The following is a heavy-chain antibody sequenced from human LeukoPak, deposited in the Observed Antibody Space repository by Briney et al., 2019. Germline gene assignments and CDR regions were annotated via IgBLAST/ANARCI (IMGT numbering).Heavy chain of an antibody. V-gene: IGHV1-18*01. Sequence: ASVKVSCKASGYTFTSYGIRWVRQAPGQGLEWMGWMSADNGNTNYAQKLQGRVTMTTDTSTSTAYMEMRSLRSDDTAVYYCARDPRLDYYDSRMTWFDPWGQGTLVTVSS. CDR2: MSADNGNT. D-gene: IGHD3-22*01. CDR1: GYTFTSYG. CDR3: ARDPRLDYYDSRMTWFDP. J-gene: IGHJ5*02.